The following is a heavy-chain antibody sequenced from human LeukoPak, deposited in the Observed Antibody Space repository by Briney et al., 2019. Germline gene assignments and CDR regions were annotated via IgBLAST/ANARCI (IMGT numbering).Heavy chain of an antibody. CDR1: GFTFSSYW. CDR3: ASDISYDFWSPPFDY. V-gene: IGHV3-7*01. Sequence: PGGSLRLSCAASGFTFSSYWMSWVRQAPGKGLEWVANIKQDGSEKYYVDSVKGRFTISRDNAKNSLYLQMNSLRAEDTAVYYCASDISYDFWSPPFDYWGQGTLVTVSS. D-gene: IGHD3-3*01. J-gene: IGHJ4*02. CDR2: IKQDGSEK.